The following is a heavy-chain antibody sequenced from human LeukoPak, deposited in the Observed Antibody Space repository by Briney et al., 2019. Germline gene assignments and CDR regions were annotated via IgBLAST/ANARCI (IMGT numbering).Heavy chain of an antibody. CDR1: GFSLTTSGVG. CDR3: ARDIVVVVSAKENNWFDP. Sequence: SGPTLVNPTQTLTLTCTFSGFSLTTSGVGVGWIRQPPGKALEWLAIIYWDDDKRYSASLKSRLSITKDTSKNQVVLTMTNMDPVDTATYYCARDIVVVVSAKENNWFDPWGQGILVTVSS. D-gene: IGHD2-15*01. CDR2: IYWDDDK. V-gene: IGHV2-5*02. J-gene: IGHJ5*02.